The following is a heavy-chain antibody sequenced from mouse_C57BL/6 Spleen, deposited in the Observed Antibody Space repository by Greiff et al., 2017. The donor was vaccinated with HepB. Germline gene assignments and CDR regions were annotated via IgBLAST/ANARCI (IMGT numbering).Heavy chain of an antibody. CDR1: GYTFTSYW. V-gene: IGHV1-72*01. Sequence: QVQLQQPGAELVKPGASVKLSCKASGYTFTSYWMHWVKQRPGRGLEWIGRIDPKSGGTKYNEKFKSKATLTVDKPSSTAYMQLSSLTSADSAVYYCARPGGSSYGFAYWGQGTLVTVSA. CDR3: ARPGGSSYGFAY. J-gene: IGHJ3*01. CDR2: IDPKSGGT. D-gene: IGHD1-1*01.